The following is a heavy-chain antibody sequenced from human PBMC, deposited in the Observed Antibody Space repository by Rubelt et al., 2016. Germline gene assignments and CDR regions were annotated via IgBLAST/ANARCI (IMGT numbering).Heavy chain of an antibody. V-gene: IGHV3-53*01. Sequence: EVQLVESGGGLVQPGGSLGLSCAASGFTVSDSYLSWVRQAPGKGLEWVSVLYGDGTTKYANSVNGLFTISRDNSKNTLNLQMNNLRAEDTAVYYCAKAETSRSKYAFDIWGQGTMVAVSS. J-gene: IGHJ3*02. CDR3: AKAETSRSKYAFDI. CDR1: GFTVSDSY. CDR2: LYGDGTT.